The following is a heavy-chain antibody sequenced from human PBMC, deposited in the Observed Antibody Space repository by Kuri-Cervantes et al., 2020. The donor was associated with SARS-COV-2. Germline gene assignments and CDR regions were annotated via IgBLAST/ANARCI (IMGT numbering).Heavy chain of an antibody. CDR1: GGSFSGYY. CDR3: ARKGWGGYFDY. V-gene: IGHV4-34*01. Sequence: SETLSLTCAVYGGSFSGYYWSWIRQPPGKGLEWIGEINHSGSTNYNPSLKSRVTIPVDTSKNQFSLKLSSVTAADTAVYYCARKGWGGYFDYWGQGTLVTVSS. J-gene: IGHJ4*02. D-gene: IGHD3-16*01. CDR2: INHSGST.